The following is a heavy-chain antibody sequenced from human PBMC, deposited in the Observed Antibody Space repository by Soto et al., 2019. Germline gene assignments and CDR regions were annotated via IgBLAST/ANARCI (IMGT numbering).Heavy chain of an antibody. V-gene: IGHV1-69*01. J-gene: IGHJ4*02. Sequence: QVQLVQSGAEVKKPGSSVKVSCKASGGTFSSYAITRVRQAPEEGLEWMGGIIPMLGTANYAQRFQGRVTISADESTSTAYMELISLRSEVTAVYYCATSRSYSSSWYGRYFDYWGQGTLVTVSS. CDR2: IIPMLGTA. CDR3: ATSRSYSSSWYGRYFDY. D-gene: IGHD6-13*01. CDR1: GGTFSSYA.